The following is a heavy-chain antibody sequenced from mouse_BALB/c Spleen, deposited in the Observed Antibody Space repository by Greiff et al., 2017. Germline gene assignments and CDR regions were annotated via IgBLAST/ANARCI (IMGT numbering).Heavy chain of an antibody. CDR1: GYTFTSYW. CDR3: ARQDGSFDY. V-gene: IGHV1-7*01. CDR2: INPSTGYT. J-gene: IGHJ2*01. Sequence: QVHVKQSGAELAKPGASVKMSCKASGYTFTSYWMHWVKQRPGQGLEWIGYINPSTGYTEYNQKFKDKATLTADKSSSTAYMQLSSLTSEDSAVYYCARQDGSFDYWGQGTTLTVFS. D-gene: IGHD1-1*01.